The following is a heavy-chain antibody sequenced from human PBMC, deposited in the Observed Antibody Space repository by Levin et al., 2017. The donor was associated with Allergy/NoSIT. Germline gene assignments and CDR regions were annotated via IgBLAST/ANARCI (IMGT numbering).Heavy chain of an antibody. D-gene: IGHD1-7*01. CDR2: ISSSGSTI. Sequence: GGSLRLSCAASGFTFSDYYMSWIRQAPGKGLEWVSYISSSGSTIYYADSVKGRFTISRDNAKNSLYLQMNSLRAEDTAVYYCARVRYNWNYQFVYMDVWGKGTTVTVSS. CDR1: GFTFSDYY. J-gene: IGHJ6*03. CDR3: ARVRYNWNYQFVYMDV. V-gene: IGHV3-11*01.